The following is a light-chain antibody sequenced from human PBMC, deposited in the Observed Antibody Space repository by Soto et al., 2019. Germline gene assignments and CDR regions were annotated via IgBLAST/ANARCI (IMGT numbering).Light chain of an antibody. Sequence: EIVLTQSPATLSLSPGERATLSCRASQSISRYLAWYQQKRGQAPRLLIYDASNRATGIPARFSGSGSGTDFTLTISSLEPEDFGVYYCLQRSNWPLTFGGGTRLEIK. CDR1: QSISRY. V-gene: IGKV3-11*01. CDR3: LQRSNWPLT. J-gene: IGKJ5*01. CDR2: DAS.